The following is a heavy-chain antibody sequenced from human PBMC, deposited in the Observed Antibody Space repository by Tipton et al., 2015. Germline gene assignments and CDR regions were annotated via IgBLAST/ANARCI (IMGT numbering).Heavy chain of an antibody. J-gene: IGHJ4*02. CDR1: GFTFRSSA. CDR3: AKTKYSSGWELDY. CDR2: ISGSGGST. D-gene: IGHD6-19*01. Sequence: SLRLSCAASGFTFRSSAMSWVRQAPGKGLEWVSGISGSGGSTFYADSVKGRFTISRDNSKNTLYIQMNSPRAEDTAVYYCAKTKYSSGWELDYWGQGTLVTASS. V-gene: IGHV3-23*01.